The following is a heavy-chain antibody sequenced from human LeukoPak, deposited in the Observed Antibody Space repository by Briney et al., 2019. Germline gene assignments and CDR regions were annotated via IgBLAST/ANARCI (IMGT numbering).Heavy chain of an antibody. Sequence: ASVKVSCKASGYTFTSYYMHWVRQAPGQGLEWMGIINPSGGSTSYAQKFQGRVTMTRDTSTSTVYMELSSLRSEDTAVYYCARVLGSGWHPNPKYYFDYWGQGTLVTVSS. CDR2: INPSGGST. CDR3: ARVLGSGWHPNPKYYFDY. D-gene: IGHD6-19*01. V-gene: IGHV1-46*01. CDR1: GYTFTSYY. J-gene: IGHJ4*02.